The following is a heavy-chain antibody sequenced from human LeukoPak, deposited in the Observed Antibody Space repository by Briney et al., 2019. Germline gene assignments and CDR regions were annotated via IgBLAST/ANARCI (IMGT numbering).Heavy chain of an antibody. Sequence: PGGSLRLSCAASGFTVSSNYMSWVRQAPGKGLEWVSVIYSGGGTYYADSVKGRFTISRDNSNNTLYLQMNSLRAEDTAVYYCASTKMTTVTTGFDYWGQGTLVTVSS. CDR1: GFTVSSNY. J-gene: IGHJ4*02. CDR2: IYSGGGT. D-gene: IGHD4-17*01. CDR3: ASTKMTTVTTGFDY. V-gene: IGHV3-66*02.